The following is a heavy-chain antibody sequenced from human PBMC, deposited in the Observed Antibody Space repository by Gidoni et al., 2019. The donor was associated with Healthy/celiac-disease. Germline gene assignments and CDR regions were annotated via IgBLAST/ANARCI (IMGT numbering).Heavy chain of an antibody. V-gene: IGHV3-7*01. D-gene: IGHD1-7*01. CDR2: IKQDGSEK. J-gene: IGHJ4*02. CDR1: GFTFSRYW. CDR3: ARDLGSWNFFSSSDY. Sequence: EVQLVESGGGLVQPGGSLRLSCAASGFTFSRYWMIWVRQAPGKGLEWGANIKQDGSEKYYVDSVKGRFTISRDNAKNSLYLQMNSLRAEDTAVYYCARDLGSWNFFSSSDYWGQGTLVTVSS.